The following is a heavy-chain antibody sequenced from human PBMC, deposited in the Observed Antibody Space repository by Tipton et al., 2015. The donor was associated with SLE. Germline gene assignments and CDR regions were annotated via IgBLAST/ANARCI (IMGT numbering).Heavy chain of an antibody. CDR2: ISSSSSYI. V-gene: IGHV3-21*01. CDR1: GFTFSSYS. D-gene: IGHD3-10*01. J-gene: IGHJ6*03. CDR3: ARGRKTYYGSGSLGVYYYYMDV. Sequence: SLRLSCAASGFTFSSYSMNWVRQAPGKGLEWVSSISSSSSYIYYADSVKGRFTISRDNAKNSLYLQMNSLRAEDTAVYYCARGRKTYYGSGSLGVYYYYMDVWGKGTTVTVSS.